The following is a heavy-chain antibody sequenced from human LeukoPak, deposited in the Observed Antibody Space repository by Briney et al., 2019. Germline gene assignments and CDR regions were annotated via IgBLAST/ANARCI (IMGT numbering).Heavy chain of an antibody. Sequence: PGGSLRLSCAASGFTLSSYAMHWVRQAPGKGLEWVAVISYDGSNKYYADSVKGRFTISRDNSKNTLYLQMNSLRAEDTAVYYCARGSGGYEAWGQGTLVTVSS. D-gene: IGHD5-12*01. V-gene: IGHV3-30*01. CDR3: ARGSGGYEA. J-gene: IGHJ5*02. CDR1: GFTLSSYA. CDR2: ISYDGSNK.